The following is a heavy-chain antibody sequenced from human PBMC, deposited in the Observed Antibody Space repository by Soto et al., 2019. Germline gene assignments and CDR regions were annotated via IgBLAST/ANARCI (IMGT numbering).Heavy chain of an antibody. CDR2: INHSGST. D-gene: IGHD2-15*01. V-gene: IGHV4-34*01. J-gene: IGHJ5*02. Sequence: PSETLSLTCAVYGGSFSGYYWSWIRQPPGKGLEWIGEINHSGSTNYNPSLKSRVTISVDTSKNQFSLKLSSVTAADTAVYYCARVKERCSGGSCYSELSPRDNWFDPWGQGTLVTVSS. CDR1: GGSFSGYY. CDR3: ARVKERCSGGSCYSELSPRDNWFDP.